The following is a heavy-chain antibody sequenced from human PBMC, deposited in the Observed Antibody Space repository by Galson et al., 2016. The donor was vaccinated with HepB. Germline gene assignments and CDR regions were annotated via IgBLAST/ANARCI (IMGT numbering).Heavy chain of an antibody. CDR2: ICGRCGDM. D-gene: IGHD6-19*01. V-gene: IGHV3-23*01. J-gene: IGHJ4*02. CDR3: AIDPSQWHDLLFGN. CDR1: GFTFDKYG. Sequence: SLRLSCAASGFTFDKYGMTWFRQAPGKGLEWVSTICGRCGDMDYADSVKGRFTISRDDSKNTLYLHMNSLRVEDTAIYYCAIDPSQWHDLLFGNWAQGTLVTVSP.